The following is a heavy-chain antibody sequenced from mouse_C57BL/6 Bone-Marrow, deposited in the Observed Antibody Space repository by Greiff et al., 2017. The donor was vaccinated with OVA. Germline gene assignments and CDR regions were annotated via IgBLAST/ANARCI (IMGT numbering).Heavy chain of an antibody. CDR2: IYPSDSET. V-gene: IGHV1-61*01. Sequence: VQLQQPGAELVRPGSSVKLSCKASGYTFTSYWMDWVKQRPGQGLEWIGNIYPSDSETNYNQKFKDKATLTVDKSSSTAYMQLSSLTSEDSAVYYCARWDYDGVDDWGQGTTLTVSS. J-gene: IGHJ2*01. D-gene: IGHD2-4*01. CDR1: GYTFTSYW. CDR3: ARWDYDGVDD.